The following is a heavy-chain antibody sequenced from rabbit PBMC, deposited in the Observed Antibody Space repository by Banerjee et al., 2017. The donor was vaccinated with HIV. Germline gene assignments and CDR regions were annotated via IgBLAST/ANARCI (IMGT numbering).Heavy chain of an antibody. D-gene: IGHD1-1*01. CDR3: ARDTSSSFSSYGMDL. CDR2: IDTGSSGFT. V-gene: IGHV1S40*01. CDR1: GVSFSGNSY. J-gene: IGHJ6*01. Sequence: LEESGGDLVKPGASLTLTCIASGVSFSGNSYMCWVRQAPGKGLEWIACIDTGSSGFTYFANWAKGRFTISKTSSTTVTLQMTSLTAADTATYFCARDTSSSFSSYGMDLWGPGTLVTVS.